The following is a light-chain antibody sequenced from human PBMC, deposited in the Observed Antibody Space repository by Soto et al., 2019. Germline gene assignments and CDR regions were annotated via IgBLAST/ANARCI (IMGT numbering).Light chain of an antibody. CDR1: QGVRTY. CDR3: QQYHKWPLT. Sequence: IVLTQSPGTLSLSPGDRASLSCRASQGVRTYVAWYQQKPGQDPRLLMYGVSTRATGIPARFGGSGSGTEFILTISSLQSEDFAVYYCQQYHKWPLTFGGGTRWIS. V-gene: IGKV3-15*01. CDR2: GVS. J-gene: IGKJ4*01.